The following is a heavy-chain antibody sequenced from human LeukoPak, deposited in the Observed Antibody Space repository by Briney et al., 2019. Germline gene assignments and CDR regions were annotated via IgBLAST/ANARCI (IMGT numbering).Heavy chain of an antibody. CDR3: ARDAYYVYYFDY. J-gene: IGHJ4*02. Sequence: SQTLSLTCAISGESVSRNDAAWSWIRQSPSRGLEWLGRTYYRSQWYSEYAVSVKSRISINADTSKNQISLQLNSVTPEDTAVYYCARDAYYVYYFDYWGQGTLVTVSS. CDR2: TYYRSQWYS. CDR1: GESVSRNDAA. D-gene: IGHD3-10*01. V-gene: IGHV6-1*01.